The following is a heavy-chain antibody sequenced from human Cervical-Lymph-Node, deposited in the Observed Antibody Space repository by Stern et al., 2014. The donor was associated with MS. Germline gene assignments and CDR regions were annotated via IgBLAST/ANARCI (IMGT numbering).Heavy chain of an antibody. Sequence: QDQLVQSGAEVKKPGASVKVSCKASGYTFRSYAVHWVRQAPGQRPEWMGWINAGNGNTRYSQKFQGRVTINRDTSANIAYLELSSLRSQDTAVYYCARDLKEGNIMYYYGMDVWGQGTTVTVSS. CDR2: INAGNGNT. CDR1: GYTFRSYA. V-gene: IGHV1-3*01. J-gene: IGHJ6*01. D-gene: IGHD2/OR15-2a*01. CDR3: ARDLKEGNIMYYYGMDV.